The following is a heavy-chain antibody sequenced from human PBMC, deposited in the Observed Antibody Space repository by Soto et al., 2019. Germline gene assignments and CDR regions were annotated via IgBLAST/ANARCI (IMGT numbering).Heavy chain of an antibody. V-gene: IGHV1-69*08. CDR2: IIPILGIA. Sequence: QVQLVQSGAEVKKPGSSVKVSCKASGGTFSSYTISWVRQAPGQGLEWMGRIIPILGIANYAQKFQGRVMITADKSTSTAYMELSSLRSEDTAVYYCARDDPVGNWNAALGQGTLVTVSS. J-gene: IGHJ5*02. CDR3: ARDDPVGNWNAA. D-gene: IGHD1-1*01. CDR1: GGTFSSYT.